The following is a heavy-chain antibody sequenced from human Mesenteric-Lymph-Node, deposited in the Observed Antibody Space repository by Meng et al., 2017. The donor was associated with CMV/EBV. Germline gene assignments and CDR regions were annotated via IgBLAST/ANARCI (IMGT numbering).Heavy chain of an antibody. CDR2: ISSSSSTI. CDR1: GFTFSSYS. Sequence: GESLKISCAASGFTFSSYSMNWVRQAPGKGLEWVSYISSSSSTIYYADSVKGRFTISRDNAKNSLYLQMNSLRAEDTALYYCARDLGYYYDSSGYLDGFDYWGQGTLVTVSS. CDR3: ARDLGYYYDSSGYLDGFDY. J-gene: IGHJ4*02. D-gene: IGHD3-22*01. V-gene: IGHV3-48*04.